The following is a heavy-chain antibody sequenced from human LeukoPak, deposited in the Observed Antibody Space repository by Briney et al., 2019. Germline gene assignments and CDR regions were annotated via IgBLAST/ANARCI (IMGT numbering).Heavy chain of an antibody. Sequence: SETLSLTCAVSGGSFSGYYWTWIRQPPGKGLEWIGEINHSGSANYNPSPMSRVTISLDTSKNHFSLNLSSVTAADTAVYYCARGQGTVTTHWGQGTLVTVSS. CDR1: GGSFSGYY. V-gene: IGHV4-34*01. J-gene: IGHJ4*02. D-gene: IGHD4-11*01. CDR3: ARGQGTVTTH. CDR2: INHSGSA.